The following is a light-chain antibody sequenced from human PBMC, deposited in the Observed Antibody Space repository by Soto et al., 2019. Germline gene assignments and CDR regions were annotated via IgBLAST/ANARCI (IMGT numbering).Light chain of an antibody. CDR2: SAS. J-gene: IGKJ1*01. CDR3: HHSYRSPPT. Sequence: DIQMTQSPSSLSASVGDIVTITCRASQSISNYLNWYQQKPGRAPKVLIFSASILQSGVPSRFSGSRSGTAFNLTINSLALEDFATYYCHHSYRSPPTFGQGTTV. V-gene: IGKV1-39*01. CDR1: QSISNY.